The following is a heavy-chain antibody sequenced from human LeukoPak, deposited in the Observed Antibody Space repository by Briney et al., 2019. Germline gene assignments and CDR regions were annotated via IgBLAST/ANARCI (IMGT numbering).Heavy chain of an antibody. Sequence: GGSLRLSCAASGLSFSSYAMSWVRQAPGKGLEWVSDISSSGVGTYYADSVKGRFTISRDNSKNTLYLQMSSLRAEGTAIYYCVTERCGGDCYPRAYYYFGLDVWGQGTTVTVSS. CDR1: GLSFSSYA. CDR3: VTERCGGDCYPRAYYYFGLDV. J-gene: IGHJ6*02. D-gene: IGHD2-21*02. V-gene: IGHV3-23*01. CDR2: ISSSGVGT.